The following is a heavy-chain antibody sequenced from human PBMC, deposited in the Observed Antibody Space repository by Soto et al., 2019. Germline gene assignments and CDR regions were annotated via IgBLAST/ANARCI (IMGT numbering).Heavy chain of an antibody. CDR2: MNPNTGNA. CDR3: ARVGRGTSGYFDY. J-gene: IGHJ4*02. V-gene: IGHV1-8*01. Sequence: QVQLVQSGAEVKKPGASVKVSCKASGYTFTSYDIHWVRQAPGQGLEWMGWMNPNTGNAASAQKFQGRVTMTRNTSISTAYMQLSSLRSEGTAVYFCARVGRGTSGYFDYWGQGTLVTVSS. D-gene: IGHD6-19*01. CDR1: GYTFTSYD.